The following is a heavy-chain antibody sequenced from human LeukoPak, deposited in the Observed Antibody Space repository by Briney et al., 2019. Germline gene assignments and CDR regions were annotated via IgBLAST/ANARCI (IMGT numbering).Heavy chain of an antibody. CDR3: ARAAYSIFYDSSGYYYFDY. V-gene: IGHV3-53*01. D-gene: IGHD3-22*01. Sequence: AGGSLRLSCAVSGFIVSSNYMSWVRQAPGKGLEWVSAIYREGNTYYADSVKGRFTISRDNSKNTLYLHMNSLRAEDTAVYYCARAAYSIFYDSSGYYYFDYWGQGTLVTVSS. J-gene: IGHJ4*02. CDR2: IYREGNT. CDR1: GFIVSSNY.